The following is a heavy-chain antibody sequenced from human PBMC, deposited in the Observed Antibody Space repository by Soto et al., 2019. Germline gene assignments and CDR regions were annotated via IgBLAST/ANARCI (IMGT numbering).Heavy chain of an antibody. Sequence: PGGYLRLSCAASGFTFSNAWMSWVRQAPGKGLEWVGRIKSKTDGGTTDYAAPVKGRFTISRDDSKNTLYLQMNSLKTEDTAVYYCTTVEPVVVPAAGDYWGQGTLVTVSS. CDR2: IKSKTDGGTT. CDR1: GFTFSNAW. V-gene: IGHV3-15*01. CDR3: TTVEPVVVPAAGDY. D-gene: IGHD2-2*01. J-gene: IGHJ4*02.